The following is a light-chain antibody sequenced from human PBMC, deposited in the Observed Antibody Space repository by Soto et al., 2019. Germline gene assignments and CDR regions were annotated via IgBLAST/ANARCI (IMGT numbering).Light chain of an antibody. CDR1: SNDVGGDDY. CDR3: SAHTVRSTGV. J-gene: IGLJ1*01. CDR2: DVT. V-gene: IGLV2-14*03. Sequence: QSALTQPASVSGSPGQSITISCTGTSNDVGGDDYVSWYQQYPGKAPKLMIYDVTNRPSGVSIRFSDSKSGNTASLTISGLQAEDEADYYCSAHTVRSTGVFGTGTKLTVL.